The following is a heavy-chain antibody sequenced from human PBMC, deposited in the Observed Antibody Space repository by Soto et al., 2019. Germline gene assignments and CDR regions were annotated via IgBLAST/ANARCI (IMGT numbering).Heavy chain of an antibody. J-gene: IGHJ4*02. D-gene: IGHD1-1*01. Sequence: GASVKVSGKASGYTFTSYDIYWVRQATVQWLEWMGCMNPNTGNSGYAQKFQGRVTVTSDTSINTAHMELSSLRSEDTAVYYCARRAETNGWNGFGADKYYFDFWGQGTLVTVSS. CDR3: ARRAETNGWNGFGADKYYFDF. CDR1: GYTFTSYD. V-gene: IGHV1-8*01. CDR2: MNPNTGNS.